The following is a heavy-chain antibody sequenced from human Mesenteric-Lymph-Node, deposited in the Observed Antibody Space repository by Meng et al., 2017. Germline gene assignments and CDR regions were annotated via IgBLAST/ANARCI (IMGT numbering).Heavy chain of an antibody. CDR3: AGGAEWEVTDY. Sequence: VRLVQSGAEVKKPGALVKVSCKVSGYTFSSYDINWVRQATGQGLEWMGWMNPNSGNTGYAQKFQGRVTMTRNTSISTAYMELSSLRSEDTAVYYCAGGAEWEVTDYWGQGTLVTVSS. CDR2: MNPNSGNT. CDR1: GYTFSSYD. J-gene: IGHJ4*02. V-gene: IGHV1-8*01. D-gene: IGHD1-26*01.